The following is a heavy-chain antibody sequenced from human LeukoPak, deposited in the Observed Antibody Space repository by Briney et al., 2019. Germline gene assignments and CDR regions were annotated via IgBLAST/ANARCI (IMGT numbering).Heavy chain of an antibody. V-gene: IGHV4-34*01. D-gene: IGHD2-2*01. Sequence: PSETLSLTCAVYGGSFSGYYWSWIRQPPGKGLEWIGESNHSGSTNYNPSLKSRVTISVDTSKNQCSLKLSSVTAADTAVYYCARDHIVVVPAAENGFDYWGQGTLVTVSS. CDR3: ARDHIVVVPAAENGFDY. CDR1: GGSFSGYY. J-gene: IGHJ4*02. CDR2: SNHSGST.